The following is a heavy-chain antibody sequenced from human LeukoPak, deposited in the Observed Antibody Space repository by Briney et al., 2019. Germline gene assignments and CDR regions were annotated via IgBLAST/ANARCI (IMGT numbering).Heavy chain of an antibody. CDR3: ARDSTYRASGSYYSPWYYYYYMDV. J-gene: IGHJ6*03. V-gene: IGHV1-69*06. CDR2: IIPIFGTA. D-gene: IGHD3-10*01. CDR1: GGTFSSYA. Sequence: SVKVSCKASGGTFSSYAISWVRQAPGQGLEWMGGIIPIFGTANYAQKFQGRVTITADKSTSTAYMELSSLRSEDTAVYYCARDSTYRASGSYYSPWYYYYYMDVWGKGTTVTVSS.